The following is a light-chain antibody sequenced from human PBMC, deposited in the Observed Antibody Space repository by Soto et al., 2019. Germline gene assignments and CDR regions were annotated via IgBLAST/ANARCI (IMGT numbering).Light chain of an antibody. V-gene: IGKV1-5*01. J-gene: IGKJ2*01. Sequence: SPSAVSSKKRDRVTISCRSSRSIIRWLAVYQRKRGQAPKLLIYDASSLDSGVPSRFSGRGSGRELTLPISCRPADGFATCSSHPYNTFYTSGQGTK. CDR3: HPYNTFYT. CDR2: DAS. CDR1: RSIIRW.